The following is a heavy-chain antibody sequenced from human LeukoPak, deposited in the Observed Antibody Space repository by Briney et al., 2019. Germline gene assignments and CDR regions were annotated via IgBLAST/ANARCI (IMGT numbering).Heavy chain of an antibody. J-gene: IGHJ5*02. Sequence: GGSLRLSCTASGFTFGDYAMSWFRQAPGKGLEWVGFIRSKTYGWTIEYAASVKGRFTISRDDSKSIAYLQMNSLKTEDTAVYYCTRRGYCSGGSCYFWFDPWGQGTLVTVSS. CDR3: TRRGYCSGGSCYFWFDP. CDR1: GFTFGDYA. D-gene: IGHD2-15*01. CDR2: IRSKTYGWTI. V-gene: IGHV3-49*03.